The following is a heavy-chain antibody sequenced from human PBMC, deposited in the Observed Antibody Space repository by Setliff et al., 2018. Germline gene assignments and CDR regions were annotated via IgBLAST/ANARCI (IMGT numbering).Heavy chain of an antibody. J-gene: IGHJ4*02. D-gene: IGHD6-13*01. Sequence: SETLSLTCSVSGDFMSSHLYFWSWIRQPAGKGLGWIGDIYIRGIINYNPSLKSRTTISIDTSKTQFSLILSSVTAADTAVYYCARVDWGYSSNWSIDDWGQGTLVTVSS. CDR1: GDFMSSHLYF. V-gene: IGHV4-61*09. CDR3: ARVDWGYSSNWSIDD. CDR2: IYIRGII.